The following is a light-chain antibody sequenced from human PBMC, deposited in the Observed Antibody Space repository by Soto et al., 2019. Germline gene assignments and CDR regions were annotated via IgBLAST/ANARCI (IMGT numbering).Light chain of an antibody. CDR3: QQYNNYSLT. V-gene: IGKV1-5*01. CDR1: QSISSW. Sequence: DIHMTQSPSTLSASVGDRVTITCRASQSISSWLAWYQQKPGKAPKLLIYDASSLESGVPSWFSGSGSGTEFHLSISGLQPDDFATYYCQQYNNYSLTFGQGTQGDIK. J-gene: IGKJ1*01. CDR2: DAS.